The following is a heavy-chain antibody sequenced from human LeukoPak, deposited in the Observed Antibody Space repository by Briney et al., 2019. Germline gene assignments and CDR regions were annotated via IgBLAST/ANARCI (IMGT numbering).Heavy chain of an antibody. CDR1: GYIFIDYE. Sequence: ASVKVSCKASGYIFIDYEINWVRQATGQGLEWMGWMNPKSGDTGYEQKFQGRVTITRDSSISTVYMELSSLRSEDTALYYCARGRNMDVWGKGTTVTVSS. D-gene: IGHD1-14*01. J-gene: IGHJ6*03. CDR3: ARGRNMDV. V-gene: IGHV1-8*03. CDR2: MNPKSGDT.